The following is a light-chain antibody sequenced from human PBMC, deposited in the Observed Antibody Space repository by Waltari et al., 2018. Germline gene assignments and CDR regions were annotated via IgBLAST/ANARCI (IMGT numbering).Light chain of an antibody. J-gene: IGKJ2*01. Sequence: VLLTQSPGTLSLSPGEGATLSCRASQSVDSNYLAWYQQKPGQPPRLLIYGASNRATGIPDRFSGSVSGTDFTLTIGRLEPEDVAVYYCQQYGRSPPYTFGQGTKLEIK. CDR3: QQYGRSPPYT. CDR1: QSVDSNY. CDR2: GAS. V-gene: IGKV3-20*01.